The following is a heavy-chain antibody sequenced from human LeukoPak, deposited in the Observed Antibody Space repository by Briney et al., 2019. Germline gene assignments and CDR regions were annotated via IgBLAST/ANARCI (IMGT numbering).Heavy chain of an antibody. J-gene: IGHJ4*02. CDR2: IKSKTDGGTT. CDR1: GFTFSNDW. D-gene: IGHD1-26*01. CDR3: TTATKSGTYSRGY. V-gene: IGHV3-15*01. Sequence: GGSLRLSCAASGFTFSNDWMNWVRQAPGKGLKWVGRIKSKTDGGTTDYAAPVKGRFTISRDDSKNTLYLQMNSLKTEDTAVYYCTTATKSGTYSRGYWGQGTLVTVSS.